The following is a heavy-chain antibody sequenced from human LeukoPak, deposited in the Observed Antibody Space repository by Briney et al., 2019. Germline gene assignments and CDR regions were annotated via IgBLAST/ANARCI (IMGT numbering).Heavy chain of an antibody. CDR3: ASTTNDY. CDR2: LSGSDSST. J-gene: IGHJ4*02. CDR1: GFTFRSYA. Sequence: GGSLRLSCAASGFTFRSYAMSWVRQAPGKGLEWVSTLSGSDSSTYYADSVKGRFTISRDNAKNSLFLQMNSLRAEDTAVYYCASTTNDYWGQGTLVTVSS. V-gene: IGHV3-23*01. D-gene: IGHD1-1*01.